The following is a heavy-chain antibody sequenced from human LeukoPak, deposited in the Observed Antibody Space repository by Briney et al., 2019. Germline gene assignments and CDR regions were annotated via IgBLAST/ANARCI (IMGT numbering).Heavy chain of an antibody. CDR3: ARAHYDILTGYAGWFDP. J-gene: IGHJ5*02. D-gene: IGHD3-9*01. CDR2: IYSSGST. CDR1: GFTVSTNY. V-gene: IGHV3-53*05. Sequence: GGSPRLSCAASGFTVSTNYMSWVRQAPGKGLEWVSVIYSSGSTYYADSVKGRFTIFRDNSKNTLYLQMNSLRAEDTAVYYCARAHYDILTGYAGWFDPWDQGTLVTVSS.